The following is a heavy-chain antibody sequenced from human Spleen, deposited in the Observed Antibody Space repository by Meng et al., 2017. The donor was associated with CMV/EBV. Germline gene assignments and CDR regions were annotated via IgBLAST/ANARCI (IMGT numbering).Heavy chain of an antibody. J-gene: IGHJ1*01. CDR3: AKASVSVAGWGYFQH. V-gene: IGHV3-23*01. CDR2: VSGSGVLT. CDR1: GFTFGDCA. Sequence: SGFTFGDCAMNWVRQAQGKGLEWVASVSGSGVLTYYADSVKGRFTISRDNSKNTLYLQMNSLGVEDTAIYYCAKASVSVAGWGYFQHWGLGTLVTVSS. D-gene: IGHD1-26*01.